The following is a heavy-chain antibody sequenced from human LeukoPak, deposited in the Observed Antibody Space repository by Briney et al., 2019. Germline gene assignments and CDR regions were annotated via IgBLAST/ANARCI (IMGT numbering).Heavy chain of an antibody. CDR2: LSVYNGNT. V-gene: IGHV1-18*04. CDR3: ARDRYCISTTCYSDYFDY. J-gene: IGHJ4*02. D-gene: IGHD2-2*02. Sequence: ASVKVSCKASGYIFTSYGISWVRPAPAQGLEWMGWLSVYNGNTDDAQKLQGRVTMTTDTSTSAAYMELRSLRSDDTAVYYCARDRYCISTTCYSDYFDYWGQGTRVTVSS. CDR1: GYIFTSYG.